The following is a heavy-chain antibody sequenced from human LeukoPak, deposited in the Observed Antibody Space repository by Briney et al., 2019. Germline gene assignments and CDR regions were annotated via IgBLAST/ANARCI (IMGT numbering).Heavy chain of an antibody. CDR1: GYTFTGYY. Sequence: ASMKVSCKASGYTFTGYYMHWVRQAPGQGLEWMGWINPNSGGTNYAQKFQGRVTMTRDTSISTAYMELSRLRSDDTAVYYCARDLEQWNGTDVWGQGTTVTVSS. CDR2: INPNSGGT. V-gene: IGHV1-2*02. D-gene: IGHD6-19*01. CDR3: ARDLEQWNGTDV. J-gene: IGHJ6*02.